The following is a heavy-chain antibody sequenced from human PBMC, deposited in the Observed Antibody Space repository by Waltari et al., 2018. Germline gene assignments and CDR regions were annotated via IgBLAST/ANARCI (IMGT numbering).Heavy chain of an antibody. CDR1: GFTFSSYW. V-gene: IGHV3-7*01. CDR2: IKQDGSEK. D-gene: IGHD2-15*01. CDR3: ASARVESYWYFDL. Sequence: EVQLVESGGGLVQPGGSLRLSCAASGFTFSSYWLSWVRQAPGKGREGVANIKQDGSEKYYVDSVKGRFTISRDNAKNSLYLQMNSLRAEDTAVYYCASARVESYWYFDLWGRGTLVTVSS. J-gene: IGHJ2*01.